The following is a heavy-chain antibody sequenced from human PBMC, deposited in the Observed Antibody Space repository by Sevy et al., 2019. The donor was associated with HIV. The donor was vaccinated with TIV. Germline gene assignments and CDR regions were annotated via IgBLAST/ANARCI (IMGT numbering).Heavy chain of an antibody. CDR1: GFTFNSYG. D-gene: IGHD4-17*01. CDR2: IYYDGNNK. CDR3: ARDSNEYGDYRLSYYFDY. V-gene: IGHV3-33*01. Sequence: GGSLRLSCAASGFTFNSYGMHWVRQAPIKGLEWAASIYYDGNNKYYADSVKRGFTISRDESKNTLYLQMNSLRAEDTAVYYCARDSNEYGDYRLSYYFDYWGQGALVTVSS. J-gene: IGHJ4*02.